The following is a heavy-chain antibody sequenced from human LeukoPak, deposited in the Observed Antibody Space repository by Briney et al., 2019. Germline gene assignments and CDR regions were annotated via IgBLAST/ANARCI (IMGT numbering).Heavy chain of an antibody. CDR2: MDTSGHT. D-gene: IGHD2-15*01. CDR1: RGCPRVYN. CDR3: AIPWSHSVAQFGRSYWFDP. Sequence: PSETLSLTCTVSRGCPRVYNWSWIWQPAGKGLEWIGHMDTSGHTNYNSSLMSRVTMSVDTSKNQFSLRLTSVTAADTAVYYCAIPWSHSVAQFGRSYWFDPWGQGTLVTVSS. V-gene: IGHV4-4*07. J-gene: IGHJ5*02.